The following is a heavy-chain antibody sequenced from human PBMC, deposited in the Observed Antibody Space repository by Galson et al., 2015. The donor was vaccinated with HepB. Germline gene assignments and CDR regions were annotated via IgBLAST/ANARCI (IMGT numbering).Heavy chain of an antibody. CDR2: SDPEDGET. J-gene: IGHJ4*02. CDR3: ATTSRKYSSSWYWDY. CDR1: GYTLTELS. V-gene: IGHV1-24*01. D-gene: IGHD6-13*01. Sequence: SVTVSCKVSGYTLTELSMHWVRQAPGKGLEWMGGSDPEDGETIYAQKFQGRVTMTEDTSTDTAYMELSSLRSEDTAVYYCATTSRKYSSSWYWDYWGQGTLVTVSS.